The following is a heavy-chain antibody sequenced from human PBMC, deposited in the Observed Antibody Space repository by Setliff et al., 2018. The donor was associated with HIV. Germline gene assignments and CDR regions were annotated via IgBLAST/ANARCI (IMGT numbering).Heavy chain of an antibody. Sequence: GGSLRLSCTSSEISFNNYYMTWVRQAPGRGLEWVGRIKSKTDGGTTDYAAPVKGRFTISRDDSKSTLYLQLTTLRTEDTGFYFCTREIRDGYPRSSNWGQGTLVTVSS. D-gene: IGHD3-10*01. CDR2: IKSKTDGGTT. V-gene: IGHV3-15*01. CDR1: EISFNNYY. J-gene: IGHJ4*02. CDR3: TREIRDGYPRSSN.